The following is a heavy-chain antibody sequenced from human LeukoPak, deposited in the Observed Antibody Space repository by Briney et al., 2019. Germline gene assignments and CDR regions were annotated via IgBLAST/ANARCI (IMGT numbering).Heavy chain of an antibody. CDR2: IRYDGSNK. CDR3: AKDLPDYYGSGSPPDY. V-gene: IGHV3-30*02. Sequence: GGSLRLSCAASGVTFSSYGMHWVRQAPGKGLEWVAFIRYDGSNKYYADSVKGRFTISRDNSKNTLYLQMNSLRAEDTAVYYCAKDLPDYYGSGSPPDYWGQGTLVTVSS. J-gene: IGHJ4*02. CDR1: GVTFSSYG. D-gene: IGHD3-10*01.